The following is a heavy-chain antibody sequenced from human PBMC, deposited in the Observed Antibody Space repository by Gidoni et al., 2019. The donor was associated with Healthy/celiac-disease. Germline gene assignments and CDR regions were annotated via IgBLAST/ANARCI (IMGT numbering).Heavy chain of an antibody. D-gene: IGHD3-16*01. Sequence: QVQLVQSGAEVKKPGSSVKVSCKASGGTFSSYAISWVRQAPGQGLEWMGGIIPIFGIANYAQKFQGRVTITADKSTSTAYMELSSLRSEDTAVYYCASVWGVPVKSVYYGMDVWGQGTTVTVSS. CDR2: IIPIFGIA. J-gene: IGHJ6*02. V-gene: IGHV1-69*17. CDR1: GGTFSSYA. CDR3: ASVWGVPVKSVYYGMDV.